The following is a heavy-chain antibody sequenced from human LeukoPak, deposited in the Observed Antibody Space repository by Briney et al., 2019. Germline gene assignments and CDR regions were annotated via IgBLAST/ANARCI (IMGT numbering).Heavy chain of an antibody. Sequence: QAGRSLTLSCAASGFTFSSNGMHWARQPPGKGMEWEAFIRYDGSNKYYADSVKGRFTISRDNSKNTLYLQMNSLRAEDTAVYYCAKDFWEVLWFGESPPYFDYWGQGTLVTVSS. CDR1: GFTFSSNG. CDR2: IRYDGSNK. V-gene: IGHV3-30*02. CDR3: AKDFWEVLWFGESPPYFDY. J-gene: IGHJ4*02. D-gene: IGHD3-10*01.